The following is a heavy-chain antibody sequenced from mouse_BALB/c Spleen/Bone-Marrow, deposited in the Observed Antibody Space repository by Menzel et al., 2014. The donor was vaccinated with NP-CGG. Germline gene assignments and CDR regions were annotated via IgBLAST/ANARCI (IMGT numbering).Heavy chain of an antibody. CDR1: GYSFTGYF. CDR3: GRSGYYGSSYFDV. V-gene: IGHV1-37*01. CDR2: INPYNGDT. Sequence: EVKLVESGPELVKPGASVKISCKASGYSFTGYFMNWVKQSHGKSLEWIGRINPYNGDTFYNQKFKGEATLTVDKSSRTAHMELLSLTSEDSAVYYCGRSGYYGSSYFDVWGAGTTVTVSS. D-gene: IGHD1-1*01. J-gene: IGHJ1*01.